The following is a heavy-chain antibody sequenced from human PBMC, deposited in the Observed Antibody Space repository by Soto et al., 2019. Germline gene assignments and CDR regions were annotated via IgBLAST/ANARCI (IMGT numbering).Heavy chain of an antibody. CDR1: GGSISSSSFY. CDR3: ARLLGMYSGH. D-gene: IGHD7-27*01. Sequence: SETLSLTCTVSGGSISSSSFYWGWIRQPPGKGLEWIGSIHHSGSTYYNPSLKSRVTISADTSKNHFSLRLTSVTAADTAVYYCARLLGMYSGHWGQGTLVTVSS. J-gene: IGHJ4*02. CDR2: IHHSGST. V-gene: IGHV4-39*01.